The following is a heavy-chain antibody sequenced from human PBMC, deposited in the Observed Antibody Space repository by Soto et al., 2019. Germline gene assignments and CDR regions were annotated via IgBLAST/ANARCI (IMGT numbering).Heavy chain of an antibody. CDR2: IGSSGYI. CDR1: GFNFNSYT. Sequence: EVQLVESGGGLVKPGGALRLSCAASGFNFNSYTINWFRQAPGKRLEWLSSIGSSGYIFSTDSVRGRFTISRDNAKNSMYLQINSLRAEDTAVYFCARDCSGGSCYPGMDVWGQGTTVTVSS. J-gene: IGHJ6*02. V-gene: IGHV3-21*01. D-gene: IGHD2-15*01. CDR3: ARDCSGGSCYPGMDV.